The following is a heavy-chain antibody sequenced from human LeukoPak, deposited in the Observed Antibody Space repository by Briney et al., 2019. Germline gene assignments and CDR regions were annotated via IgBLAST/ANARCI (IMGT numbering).Heavy chain of an antibody. CDR1: GYTFTGYY. CDR3: ARVKNKITFGDRTLWY. Sequence: ASVKVSCKASGYTFTGYYMHWVRQAPGRGLEWMGWINPNSGGTNYAQKFQGWVTMTRDTSISTAYMELSRLRSDDTAVYYCARVKNKITFGDRTLWYWGQGTLVTVSS. CDR2: INPNSGGT. D-gene: IGHD3-16*01. J-gene: IGHJ4*02. V-gene: IGHV1-2*04.